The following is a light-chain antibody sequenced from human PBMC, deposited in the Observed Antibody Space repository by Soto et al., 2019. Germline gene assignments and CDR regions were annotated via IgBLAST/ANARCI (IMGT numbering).Light chain of an antibody. Sequence: DIVMTQSPSTLSVSAGERATLSCRASQDVNNKLNWDQQKPGRAPRLLIYGASTMATGIPSRFSGSGSGTEFTITISSLQSEDFAVYYCQQYNNSWTFGQGTKVDIK. J-gene: IGKJ1*01. CDR1: QDVNNK. CDR3: QQYNNSWT. V-gene: IGKV3-15*01. CDR2: GAS.